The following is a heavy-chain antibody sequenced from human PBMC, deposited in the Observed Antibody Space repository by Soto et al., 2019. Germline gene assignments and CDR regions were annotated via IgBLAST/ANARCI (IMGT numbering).Heavy chain of an antibody. Sequence: EVQLVESGGGLVQPGGSLRLSCAASGFTFSNYWMSWVRQPPGKGPEWVANIKQHGTERYYGESVQGRFTISRDNAKNLVYLEMNSLTIDDTAVYYCARDYTPTDFWAGFWTYWGHGTLVTVSS. CDR2: IKQHGTER. V-gene: IGHV3-7*05. J-gene: IGHJ4*01. CDR1: GFTFSNYW. CDR3: ARDYTPTDFWAGFWTY. D-gene: IGHD3-3*01.